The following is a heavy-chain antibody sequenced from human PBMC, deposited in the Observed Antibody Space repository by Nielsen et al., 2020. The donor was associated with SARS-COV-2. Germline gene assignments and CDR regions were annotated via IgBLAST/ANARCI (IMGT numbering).Heavy chain of an antibody. CDR2: ISYDGSNK. CDR3: AKVAGTYSSGDY. CDR1: GFAYNNYA. J-gene: IGHJ4*02. D-gene: IGHD6-25*01. V-gene: IGHV3-30*18. Sequence: GGSLRLSCAASGFAYNNYAMNWVRQAPGKGLEWVAVISYDGSNKYYADSVKGRFTISRDNSKNTLYLQMNSLRAEDTAVYYCAKVAGTYSSGDYWGQGTLVTVSS.